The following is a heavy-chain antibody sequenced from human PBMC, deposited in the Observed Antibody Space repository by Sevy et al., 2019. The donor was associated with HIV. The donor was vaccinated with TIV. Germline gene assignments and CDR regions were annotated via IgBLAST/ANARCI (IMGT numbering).Heavy chain of an antibody. CDR3: ARDRAGTKNWFDP. CDR1: GGTFSSYA. J-gene: IGHJ5*02. CDR2: IIPIFGTA. D-gene: IGHD1-7*01. V-gene: IGHV1-69*13. Sequence: ASVKVSCKASGGTFSSYAISWVRQALGQGLEWMGGIIPIFGTANYAQKFQGRVTITADESTSTAYMELSSLRSEDTAVYYCARDRAGTKNWFDPWGQGTLVTVSS.